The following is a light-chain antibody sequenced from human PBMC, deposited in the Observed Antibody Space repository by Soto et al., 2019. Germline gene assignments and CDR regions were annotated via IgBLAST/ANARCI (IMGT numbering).Light chain of an antibody. J-gene: IGLJ3*02. V-gene: IGLV2-14*01. Sequence: QSALTQPAAVSGSPGQSITIPCAGSDTDIGVYNYISWYQHHPGKAPKVIIYQVSNRPSVISNRFSGSKSDNTASLTISALRPEDEAYYYCTSYTNTGTWVFGGGTKLTVL. CDR2: QVS. CDR1: DTDIGVYNY. CDR3: TSYTNTGTWV.